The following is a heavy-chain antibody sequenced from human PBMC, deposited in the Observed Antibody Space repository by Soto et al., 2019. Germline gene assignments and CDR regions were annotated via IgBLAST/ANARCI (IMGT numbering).Heavy chain of an antibody. V-gene: IGHV4-31*03. CDR3: ARGYYRQWFDH. D-gene: IGHD3-22*01. Sequence: PSETLSLTCTVSGDSISSGGYYWSWIRQHPGRGLEWIGYIYYSGSTHYNPSLKSRVTISVDTSKNQLSLRLTSVTAADTAVYYCARGYYRQWFDHWGQGTLVTVSS. CDR1: GDSISSGGYY. CDR2: IYYSGST. J-gene: IGHJ5*02.